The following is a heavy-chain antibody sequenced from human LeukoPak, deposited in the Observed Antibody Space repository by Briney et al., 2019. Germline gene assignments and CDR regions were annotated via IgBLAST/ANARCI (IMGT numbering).Heavy chain of an antibody. Sequence: TLSLTCTVSGGSISSGGYYWSWIRQPPGKGLEWIGYIYHSGSTYYNPSLKSRVTISVDRSKNQFSLKLSSVTAADTAVYYCASGLLYGSGSSIKTYFFDYWGQGTLVTVSS. CDR1: GGSISSGGYY. CDR3: ASGLLYGSGSSIKTYFFDY. V-gene: IGHV4-30-2*01. CDR2: IYHSGST. J-gene: IGHJ4*02. D-gene: IGHD3-10*01.